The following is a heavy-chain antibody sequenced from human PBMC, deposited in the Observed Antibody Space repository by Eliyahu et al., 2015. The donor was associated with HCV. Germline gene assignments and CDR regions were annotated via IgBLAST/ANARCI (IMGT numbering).Heavy chain of an antibody. CDR2: ISWNSGSR. CDR1: GFXFXDFA. CDR3: AKDIWPHYGTNPPDS. J-gene: IGHJ4*02. D-gene: IGHD4/OR15-4a*01. Sequence: EVQLVESGGGLVQPGGXLRXXCAXSGFXFXDFAMHWVRQAPGKGLEWXSXISWNSGSRDYAVSVEGRFTISRDNAKNSLYLQMDSLGDEDTALYYCAKDIWPHYGTNPPDSWGQGTLVTVSS. V-gene: IGHV3-9*01.